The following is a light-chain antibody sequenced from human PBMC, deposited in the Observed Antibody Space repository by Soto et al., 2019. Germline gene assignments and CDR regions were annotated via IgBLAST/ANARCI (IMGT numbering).Light chain of an antibody. J-gene: IGLJ2*01. CDR1: SSDVGGYNY. CDR2: EVT. CDR3: SSFAGGGNPVL. Sequence: QSALTQPPSASGSLGQSVTISCTGTSSDVGGYNYVSWHQQHPGKAPKVMIYEVTERPPGAPDRFSGSKSGNTASLTVSGLQAEDEADYYCSSFAGGGNPVLLGGGTKLTVL. V-gene: IGLV2-8*01.